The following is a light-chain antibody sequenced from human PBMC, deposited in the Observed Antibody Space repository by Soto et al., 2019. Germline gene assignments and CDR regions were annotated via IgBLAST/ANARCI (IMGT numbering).Light chain of an antibody. CDR1: QSITNW. CDR3: HQYNSYSYT. Sequence: DIQMTQSPSTLSASVGDRVTITCRASQSITNWLAWYQQKPGKAPKLLIYDASILESGVPSRFSGSGSGTDFILTISSLQPDDFATYYCHQYNSYSYTFGQGTKLEIK. CDR2: DAS. J-gene: IGKJ2*01. V-gene: IGKV1-5*01.